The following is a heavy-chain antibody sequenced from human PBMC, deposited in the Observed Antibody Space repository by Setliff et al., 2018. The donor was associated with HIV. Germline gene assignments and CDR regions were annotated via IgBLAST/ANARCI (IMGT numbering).Heavy chain of an antibody. CDR2: ISISKGKT. J-gene: IGHJ5*02. CDR1: GYSFITYG. CDR3: ARARLQGIVTAVGPRDNCLDP. D-gene: IGHD3-9*01. V-gene: IGHV1-18*01. Sequence: ASVKVSCKASGYSFITYGITWVRQAPGRGLEWMGWISISKGKTDYAQKFQGRVIMTTDTSTSTAYMEVRSLSSDDTAVYYCARARLQGIVTAVGPRDNCLDPWGQGTRVTVSS.